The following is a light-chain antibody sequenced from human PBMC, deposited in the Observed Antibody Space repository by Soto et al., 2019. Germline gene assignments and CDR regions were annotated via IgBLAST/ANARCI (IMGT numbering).Light chain of an antibody. CDR3: QQFSRYPLS. CDR1: QSVSSN. Sequence: DIVVTHSLVTVSIATSNTLTISFRASQSVSSNLAWYQQKPGQAPRLLIYDASSRATGIPDRFSGGGSGTDFTLTISRLEPEDFTVYCSQQFSRYPLSFRGVTKVEIK. J-gene: IGKJ4*01. V-gene: IGKV3-20*01. CDR2: DAS.